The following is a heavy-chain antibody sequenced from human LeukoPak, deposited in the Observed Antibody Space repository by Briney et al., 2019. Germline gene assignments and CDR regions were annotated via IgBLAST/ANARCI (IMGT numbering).Heavy chain of an antibody. CDR2: IIYDGSNK. CDR3: AKGDKMLTWRRTYNRFDP. J-gene: IGHJ5*02. CDR1: GFTFSIYG. Sequence: GGSLRLSCAASGFTFSIYGMHWVRQAPGKGLEWVAAIIYDGSNKYYADSVKGRFTISRDNSKNTLDLQMSSLRAEDAAVYFCAKGDKMLTWRRTYNRFDPWGQGTLVTVSS. D-gene: IGHD3-16*01. V-gene: IGHV3-30*18.